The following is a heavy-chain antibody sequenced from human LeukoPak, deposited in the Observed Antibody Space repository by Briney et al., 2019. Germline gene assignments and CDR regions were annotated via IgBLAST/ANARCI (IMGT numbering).Heavy chain of an antibody. Sequence: ASVTVSCKTSGYRLSTYAVSWVRQAPGQGLEWMGWISGFDAKTNYAQKLQGRVTMTTDTSTDTAYMELRSLRSDDTAVYYCISYYCDSSGYYYGDRAGDHYWGQGSLVTVSS. CDR2: ISGFDAKT. V-gene: IGHV1-18*01. CDR1: GYRLSTYA. J-gene: IGHJ4*02. D-gene: IGHD3-22*01. CDR3: ISYYCDSSGYYYGDRAGDHY.